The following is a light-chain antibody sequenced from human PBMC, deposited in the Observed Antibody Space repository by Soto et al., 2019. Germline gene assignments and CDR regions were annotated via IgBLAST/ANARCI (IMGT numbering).Light chain of an antibody. CDR1: QDISNL. CDR2: DAS. CDR3: RQCDDLPPT. J-gene: IGKJ5*01. V-gene: IGKV1-33*01. Sequence: IQMTQSPSSLSASVGYRVTITCQSSQDISNLLNWYQQKPGKARXLLIYDASNLETGVPSRFSGSGSGTDFNFTISSLRPEDIAAYYCRQCDDLPPTFGQGTRLEIK.